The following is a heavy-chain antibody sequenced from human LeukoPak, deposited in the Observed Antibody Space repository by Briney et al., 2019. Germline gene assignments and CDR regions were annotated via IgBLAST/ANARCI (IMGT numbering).Heavy chain of an antibody. V-gene: IGHV1-69*05. D-gene: IGHD4/OR15-4a*01. CDR2: IIPIFGTA. Sequence: SVKVSCKASGGTFSSYAISWVRQTPGQGLEWMGGIIPIFGTANYAQKFQGRVTITTDESTSTAYMELSSLRSEDTAVYYCASTHDYGGRTYDYWGQGTLVTVSS. J-gene: IGHJ4*02. CDR3: ASTHDYGGRTYDY. CDR1: GGTFSSYA.